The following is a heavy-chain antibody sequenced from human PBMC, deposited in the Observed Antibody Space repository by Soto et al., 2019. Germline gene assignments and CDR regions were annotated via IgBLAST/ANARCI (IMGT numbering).Heavy chain of an antibody. V-gene: IGHV3-33*01. J-gene: IGHJ6*02. CDR3: ARARNPYYDILTGYSRCYGMDV. D-gene: IGHD3-9*01. CDR2: IWYDGSNK. CDR1: GFTFSSYG. Sequence: GGSLRLSCAASGFTFSSYGMHWVRQAPGKGLEWVAVIWYDGSNKYYADSVKGRFTISRDNSKNTLYLQMNSLRAEDTAVYYCARARNPYYDILTGYSRCYGMDVWGQGTTVTVSS.